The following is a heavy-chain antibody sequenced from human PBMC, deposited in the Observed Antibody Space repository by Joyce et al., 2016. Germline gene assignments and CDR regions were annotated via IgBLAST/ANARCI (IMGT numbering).Heavy chain of an antibody. CDR2: MSRYNTCL. CDR3: ARDVLTTGTKAYGY. V-gene: IGHV3-21*01. D-gene: IGHD4-17*01. J-gene: IGHJ4*02. Sequence: EVQLVESGGGLATPGESLRLSCTASGFIFSSYSLTWVRQAPGKVLEGVAYMSRYNTCLVHAYAVKCRFTISRDNARNSVYLQMNSLRAEDTAVYYCARDVLTTGTKAYGYWGQGTLVAVSS. CDR1: GFIFSSYS.